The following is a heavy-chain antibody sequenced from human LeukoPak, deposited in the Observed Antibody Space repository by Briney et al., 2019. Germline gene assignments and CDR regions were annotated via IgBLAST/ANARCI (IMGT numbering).Heavy chain of an antibody. J-gene: IGHJ5*02. CDR3: ARGAVAYGSNWFDP. D-gene: IGHD5-12*01. Sequence: PSETLSLTCTVSGASITSSYWNWIRQAPGKGLEWIGYIYHSGTTNYNPSLSSRVTISVDTSKNQFSLKLSSVTAADTAMYYCARGAVAYGSNWFDPWGQGTLVTVSS. CDR1: GASITSSY. V-gene: IGHV4-59*12. CDR2: IYHSGTT.